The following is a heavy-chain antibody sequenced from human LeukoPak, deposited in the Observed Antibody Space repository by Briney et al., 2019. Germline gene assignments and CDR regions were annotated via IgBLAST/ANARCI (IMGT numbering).Heavy chain of an antibody. J-gene: IGHJ4*02. V-gene: IGHV4-4*02. CDR2: IYHSGST. CDR1: GGPISSSNW. CDR3: ASGIVVPAALTYYFDY. D-gene: IGHD2-2*01. Sequence: PSGTLSLTCAVSGGPISSSNWWSWVRQPPGKGLEWIGEIYHSGSTNYNPSLKSRVTISVDRSKNQFSLKLSSVTAADTAVYYCASGIVVPAALTYYFDYWGQGTLVTVSS.